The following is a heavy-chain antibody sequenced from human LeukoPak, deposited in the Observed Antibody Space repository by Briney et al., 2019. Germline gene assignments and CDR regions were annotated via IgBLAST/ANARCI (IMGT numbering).Heavy chain of an antibody. CDR2: INPNSGGT. J-gene: IGHJ6*03. D-gene: IGHD6-6*01. V-gene: IGHV1-2*02. CDR1: GYTFTGYY. Sequence: ASVKVSCKASGYTFTGYYMHWVRQAPGQGLEWIGWINPNSGGTNYAQKFQGRVTMTRDTSISTAYMELSSLRSEDTAVYYCASSSSYRLGYYYYMDVWGKGTTVTVSS. CDR3: ASSSSYRLGYYYYMDV.